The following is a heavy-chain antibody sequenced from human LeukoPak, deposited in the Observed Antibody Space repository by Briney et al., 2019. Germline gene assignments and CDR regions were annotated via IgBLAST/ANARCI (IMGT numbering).Heavy chain of an antibody. CDR3: ARVNLRGSNYNWFDP. CDR1: GGTFLSHT. Sequence: SVKVSCKTSGGTFLSHTFSWVRQAPGHGLEWIGKITPVIETAKYAQTFQGRVSIYTDKDTTTVYMDLSGLRPDNTAEYYCARVNLRGSNYNWFDPWGQGTRVIVSS. V-gene: IGHV1-69*08. J-gene: IGHJ5*02. CDR2: ITPVIETA. D-gene: IGHD3-10*01.